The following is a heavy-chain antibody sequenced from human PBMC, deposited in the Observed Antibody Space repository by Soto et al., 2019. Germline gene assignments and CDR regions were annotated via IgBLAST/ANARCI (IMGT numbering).Heavy chain of an antibody. Sequence: QITLKESGPTLLRPTQTLMLTCTFSGFSLSTSGVGVGWIRQPPGKALEWLALIYWNGDKRHSPSLKSRLTITKDPSQDQVVLRMTNMDPVDTATYYCAHRRLETIASSRYYFEYWGQGTLVTVAA. CDR1: GFSLSTSGVG. CDR2: IYWNGDK. V-gene: IGHV2-5*01. CDR3: AHRRLETIASSRYYFEY. J-gene: IGHJ4*02.